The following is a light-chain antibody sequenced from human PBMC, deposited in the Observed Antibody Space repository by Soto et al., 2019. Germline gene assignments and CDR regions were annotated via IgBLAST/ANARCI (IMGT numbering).Light chain of an antibody. CDR3: QQYNNWTQT. Sequence: EIVMTQSPATLSVSPGERATLSCRASQSVSSNLAWYQQKPGQAPRLLIYGASTRATGIPARFSGSGSGTEFTLPISRLQYEDFAVYYCQQYNNWTQTFGQGTKVEIK. J-gene: IGKJ1*01. CDR1: QSVSSN. CDR2: GAS. V-gene: IGKV3-15*01.